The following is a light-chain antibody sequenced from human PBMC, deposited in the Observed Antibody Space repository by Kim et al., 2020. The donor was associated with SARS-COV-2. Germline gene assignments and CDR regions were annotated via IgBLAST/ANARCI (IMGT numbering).Light chain of an antibody. Sequence: GDTVTITCRASESISTWLAWYQQKPGQAPKLLIYKTSILDSGVPSRFRGSGSGTEFTLTINSLQPDDFATYYCEQFKGYRTFGQGTKV. V-gene: IGKV1-5*03. CDR1: ESISTW. CDR2: KTS. J-gene: IGKJ1*01. CDR3: EQFKGYRT.